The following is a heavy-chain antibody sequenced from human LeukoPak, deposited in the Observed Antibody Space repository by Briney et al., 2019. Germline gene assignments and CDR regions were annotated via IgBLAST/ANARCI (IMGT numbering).Heavy chain of an antibody. J-gene: IGHJ1*01. D-gene: IGHD3-22*01. CDR1: GGSFSGYY. Sequence: SETLPLTCAVYGGSFSGYYWSWIRQPPGKGLEWIGEINHSGSTNYNPSLKSRVTISVDTSKNQFSLKLSSVTAADTAVYYCARVVQSTDSSGFYLPEYFQHWGQSTLVTVSS. CDR2: INHSGST. V-gene: IGHV4-34*01. CDR3: ARVVQSTDSSGFYLPEYFQH.